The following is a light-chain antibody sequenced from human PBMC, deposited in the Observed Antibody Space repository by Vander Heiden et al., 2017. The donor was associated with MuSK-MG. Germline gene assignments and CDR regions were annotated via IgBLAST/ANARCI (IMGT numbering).Light chain of an antibody. V-gene: IGKV3-15*01. Sequence: EIVMTQSPATLSVSPGERATLSCRASQSVGSSLAWYQQKPGQAPRLLIYGASIRATGIPARFSGSGSGTEFTLTISSLQSEDFAVYYCLQNNDWRTFGPGTKVDIK. CDR3: LQNNDWRT. CDR1: QSVGSS. CDR2: GAS. J-gene: IGKJ3*01.